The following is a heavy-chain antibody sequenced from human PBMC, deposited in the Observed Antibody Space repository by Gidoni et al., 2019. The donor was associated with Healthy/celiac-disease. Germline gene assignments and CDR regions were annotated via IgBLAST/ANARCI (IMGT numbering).Heavy chain of an antibody. V-gene: IGHV4-34*01. CDR1: VVSFSGYY. CDR3: AGRGNTVTTSLIPN. CDR2: INHSGST. Sequence: VHLQQCGAGLLKPSATLSLPCAVYVVSFSGYYWSWIRQPPGKRLEWSGEINHSGSTNYNPSLKSRVTISVDTSKNQFSLKLSSVTAADMAVYYCAGRGNTVTTSLIPNWGQGTMVTVSS. J-gene: IGHJ4*02. D-gene: IGHD4-17*01.